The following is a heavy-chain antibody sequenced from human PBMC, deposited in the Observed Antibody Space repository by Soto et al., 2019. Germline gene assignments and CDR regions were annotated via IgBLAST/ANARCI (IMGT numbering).Heavy chain of an antibody. CDR3: VRDGTKTSREWFDP. Sequence: KTSETLSLTCTVSGASISGFYWSWIRKSAGKGLEWIGRIYATGTTDYNPSLKSRVMMSVDTSKKQFSLKLRSVTAADTAVYYCVRDGTKTSREWFDPWGQG. V-gene: IGHV4-4*07. J-gene: IGHJ5*02. CDR1: GASISGFY. CDR2: IYATGTT. D-gene: IGHD1-1*01.